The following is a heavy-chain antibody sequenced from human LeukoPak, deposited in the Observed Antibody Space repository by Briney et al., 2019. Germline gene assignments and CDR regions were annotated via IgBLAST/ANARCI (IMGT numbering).Heavy chain of an antibody. Sequence: ASVKVSCKASGGTFSSYTISWVRQAPGQGLEWMGRIIPILGIAYYAQKFQGRVTITADKSTSTAYMELSSLRSEDTAVYYCARGYCSSTSCYRAFDIWGQGTMVTVSS. D-gene: IGHD2-2*02. CDR1: GGTFSSYT. CDR2: IIPILGIA. J-gene: IGHJ3*02. V-gene: IGHV1-69*02. CDR3: ARGYCSSTSCYRAFDI.